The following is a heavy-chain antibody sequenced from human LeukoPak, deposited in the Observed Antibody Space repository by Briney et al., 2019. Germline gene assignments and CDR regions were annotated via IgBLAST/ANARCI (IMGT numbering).Heavy chain of an antibody. D-gene: IGHD3-10*01. J-gene: IGHJ3*02. CDR1: GGTFSSYA. V-gene: IGHV1-18*01. CDR2: ISAYNGDT. Sequence: ASVKVSCKASGGTFSSYAISWVRQAPGQGLEWMGWISAYNGDTNYTRSLQGRVTMTTDTSTNTAYMELRSLRSDDTAVYYCARGSYLENWGQGTMVTVSS. CDR3: ARGSYLEN.